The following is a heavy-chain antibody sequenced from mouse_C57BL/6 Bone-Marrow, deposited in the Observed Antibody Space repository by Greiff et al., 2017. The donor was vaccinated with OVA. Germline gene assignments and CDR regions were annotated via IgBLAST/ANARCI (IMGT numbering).Heavy chain of an antibody. CDR2: IYPGSGST. CDR1: GYTFTSYW. CDR3: ARDGGNYLYYYAMDY. Sequence: QVQLQQPGAELVKPGASVKMSCRASGYTFTSYWITWVKQRPGQGLEWIGDIYPGSGSTNYNEKFKSKATLTVDTSSSTAYMQLSSLTSEDSAVYCCARDGGNYLYYYAMDYWGQGTSVTVSS. D-gene: IGHD1-1*02. V-gene: IGHV1-55*01. J-gene: IGHJ4*01.